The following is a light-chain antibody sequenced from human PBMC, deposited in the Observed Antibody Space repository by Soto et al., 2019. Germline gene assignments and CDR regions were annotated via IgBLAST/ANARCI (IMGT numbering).Light chain of an antibody. V-gene: IGKV1-16*01. CDR1: QVINNH. CDR3: QQYDTSPPT. J-gene: IGKJ5*01. CDR2: AAS. Sequence: ASVGARSTLHCRASQVINNHLVWVQQKSGKAPKSLIYAASTLRSGVPSRFSGSGSGTDFTLTISGLQPEDFATYYCQQYDTSPPTFGRGTRLEI.